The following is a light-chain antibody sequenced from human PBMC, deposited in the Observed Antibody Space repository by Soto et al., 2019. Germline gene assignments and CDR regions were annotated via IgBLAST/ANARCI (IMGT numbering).Light chain of an antibody. CDR1: QSIGNY. CDR2: ATS. J-gene: IGKJ3*01. CDR3: QQYGSSPGVT. V-gene: IGKV3-20*01. Sequence: EFVLTQSPATLALSPGEGATLSGRASQSIGNYLAWYQQKPGQAPRLLIYATSNRATGIPARFSGSGSGTDFTLTISRLEHEDFAVYYCQQYGSSPGVTFGPATTADIK.